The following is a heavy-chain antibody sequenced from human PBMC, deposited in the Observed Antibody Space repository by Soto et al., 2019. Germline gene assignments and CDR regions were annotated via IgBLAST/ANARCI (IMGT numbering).Heavy chain of an antibody. CDR3: ARDLLRADS. D-gene: IGHD2-8*01. CDR1: GYIFANYY. J-gene: IGHJ4*02. Sequence: QVQLVQSGAEVKEPGASVKDLCKASGYIFANYYMHWVRQAPGQGLEWMAIINPYGGSTNYAQKFQGRLTLTSDTSTSTVYMELSSLRSEDTAVYYCARDLLRADSWGQGTLVTVSS. V-gene: IGHV1-46*01. CDR2: INPYGGST.